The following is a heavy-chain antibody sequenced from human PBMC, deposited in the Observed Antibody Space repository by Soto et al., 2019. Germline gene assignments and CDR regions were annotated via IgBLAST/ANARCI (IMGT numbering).Heavy chain of an antibody. D-gene: IGHD3-3*01. V-gene: IGHV4-34*01. CDR1: GGSFSGYY. Sequence: SETLSLTCAVYGGSFSGYYWSWIRQPPGKGLEWIGEINHSGSTNYNPSLKSRVTISVDTSKNQFSLKLSSVTAADTAVYYCASETMGSLFGVGNWFDTWGQGTLVTVSS. J-gene: IGHJ5*02. CDR3: ASETMGSLFGVGNWFDT. CDR2: INHSGST.